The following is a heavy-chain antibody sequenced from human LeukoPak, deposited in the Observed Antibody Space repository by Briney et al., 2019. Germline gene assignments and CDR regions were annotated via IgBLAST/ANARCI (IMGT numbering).Heavy chain of an antibody. V-gene: IGHV5-51*01. CDR2: IYPGDSDT. D-gene: IGHD1-26*01. J-gene: IGHJ4*02. Sequence: GESLKISCKASGYSFTSYCIGWVRQMPGKGLEWMGIIYPGDSDTRYSPSFQGQVTISADKSIITAYLQWSSLKASDTAMYYCARIHGGSYYSSDYWGQGTLVTVSS. CDR1: GYSFTSYC. CDR3: ARIHGGSYYSSDY.